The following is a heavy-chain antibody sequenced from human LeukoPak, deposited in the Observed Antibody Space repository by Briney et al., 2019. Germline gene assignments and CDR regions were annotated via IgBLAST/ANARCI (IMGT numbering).Heavy chain of an antibody. Sequence: ASVKVSCKASGYTLTGYYMHWVRQAPGQGLEWMGWISAYNGNTNYAQKLQGRVTMTTDTSTSTAYMELRSLRSDDTAVYYCARVPVYSSSWYWEYYYYMGVWGKGTTVTVSS. CDR1: GYTLTGYY. J-gene: IGHJ6*03. CDR3: ARVPVYSSSWYWEYYYYMGV. V-gene: IGHV1-18*04. D-gene: IGHD6-13*01. CDR2: ISAYNGNT.